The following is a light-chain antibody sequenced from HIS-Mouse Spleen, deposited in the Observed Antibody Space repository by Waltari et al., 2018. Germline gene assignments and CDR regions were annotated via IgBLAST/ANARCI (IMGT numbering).Light chain of an antibody. CDR2: ECS. J-gene: IGLJ2*01. CDR1: SSDVGSYNL. Sequence: QSALTQPASVSGSPGQSITISCTGTSSDVGSYNLVSWYQQHPGKAPKLMIYECSKRPSGVSNRFSGSKSGNTASLTISGLQAEDEADYYCCSYAGSVVFGGGTKLTVL. V-gene: IGLV2-23*01. CDR3: CSYAGSVV.